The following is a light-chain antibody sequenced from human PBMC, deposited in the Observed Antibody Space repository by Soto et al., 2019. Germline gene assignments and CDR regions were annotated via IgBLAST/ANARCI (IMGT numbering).Light chain of an antibody. J-gene: IGKJ1*01. V-gene: IGKV4-1*01. CDR2: WAS. CDR1: QSVLYSSNNKNY. CDR3: QQYYSTPSWT. Sequence: DIVMTQSPDSLAVSLGERATINCKSSQSVLYSSNNKNYLAWYQQKPGQPPKLLIYWASTWESGVPDRFSGSGSWTYFPLNIGSLQAEDVAVYYYQQYYSTPSWTFGEGTKVEIK.